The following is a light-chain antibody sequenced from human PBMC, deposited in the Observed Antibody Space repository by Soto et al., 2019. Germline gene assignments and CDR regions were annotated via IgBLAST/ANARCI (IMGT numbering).Light chain of an antibody. CDR1: QTVSGN. Sequence: EIVLTQSPATLSLSPGERATLSCRASQTVSGNYVAWYQQKPGQTPRLLIYGASSRAAGIPARFSASGSGTDFTLTISDVQPEDFALYYCHQRQSWPRTFGQGTKVDIK. CDR3: HQRQSWPRT. CDR2: GAS. J-gene: IGKJ1*01. V-gene: IGKV3-11*01.